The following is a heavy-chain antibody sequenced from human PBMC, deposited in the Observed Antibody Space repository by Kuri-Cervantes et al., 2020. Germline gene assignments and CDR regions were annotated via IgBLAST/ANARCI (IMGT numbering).Heavy chain of an antibody. V-gene: IGHV4-39*01. CDR2: IYYSGST. CDR3: ARGAKRITIFGVVIRSNWFDP. CDR1: GGSISSSSYY. Sequence: SETLSLTCTVSGGSISSSSYYWGWIRQPPGKGLEWIGSIYYSGSTYYNPSLKSRVTISVDTSKNQFSLKLSSVTAADTAVYYCARGAKRITIFGVVIRSNWFDPWGQGTLVTVSS. J-gene: IGHJ5*02. D-gene: IGHD3-3*01.